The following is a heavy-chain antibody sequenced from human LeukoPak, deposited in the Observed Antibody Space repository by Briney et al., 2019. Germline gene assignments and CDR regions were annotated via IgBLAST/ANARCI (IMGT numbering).Heavy chain of an antibody. Sequence: SETLSLTCTVSGGSISSDYWSWIREPPGKGLEWIGSIYYSGTTSYNPSLKSRVTISVDTSKNQFALKLSSVTAADAAVYYCARLRYFDLWGRGTLVTVSS. CDR1: GGSISSDY. J-gene: IGHJ2*01. V-gene: IGHV4-59*08. CDR3: ARLRYFDL. CDR2: IYYSGTT.